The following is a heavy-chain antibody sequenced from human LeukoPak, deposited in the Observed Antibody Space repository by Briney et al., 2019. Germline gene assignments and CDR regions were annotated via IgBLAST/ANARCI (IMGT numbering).Heavy chain of an antibody. CDR1: GFTLGDFY. D-gene: IGHD4-17*01. J-gene: IGHJ6*02. CDR3: TRDLLYGDYGGYYYYGMDV. Sequence: GRCLRLSPTASGFTLGDFYMRWVPPAPGEGREGGGFLRSKGYGGTTEYAASVKGRFTISRDDSKSIAYLQMNSLKTEDTAVYYCTRDLLYGDYGGYYYYGMDVWGQGTTVTVSS. V-gene: IGHV3-49*04. CDR2: LRSKGYGGTT.